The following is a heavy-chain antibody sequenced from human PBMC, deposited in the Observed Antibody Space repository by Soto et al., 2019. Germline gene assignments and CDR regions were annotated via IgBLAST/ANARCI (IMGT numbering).Heavy chain of an antibody. J-gene: IGHJ4*02. CDR3: ARAHNWRLGQN. Sequence: QVQLVQSGAEVKKPGASVKVSCKASGYTFTNYYMHWVRQAPGQGLECMGIIDPSGGSTSYAQKFQGRVTMTRATSTSTVYMEVSSLRSEDPAVYYCARAHNWRLGQNWGQGTLVSVSS. CDR1: GYTFTNYY. CDR2: IDPSGGST. D-gene: IGHD1-20*01. V-gene: IGHV1-46*01.